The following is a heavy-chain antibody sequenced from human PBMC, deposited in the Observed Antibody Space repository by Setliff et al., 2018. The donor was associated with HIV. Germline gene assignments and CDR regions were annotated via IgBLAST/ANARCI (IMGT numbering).Heavy chain of an antibody. J-gene: IGHJ4*02. Sequence: SETLSLTCSVSGGSTTSGGYYWSWIRQHPGKGLEYIGYIYYSGSTYYNPSLKSRVTMSIDTSTQQFFLNVTSVTAADTAVYYCAGFSYNFWVYRFDHWGQGALVSVSS. D-gene: IGHD3-3*01. V-gene: IGHV4-31*03. CDR2: IYYSGST. CDR3: AGFSYNFWVYRFDH. CDR1: GGSTTSGGYY.